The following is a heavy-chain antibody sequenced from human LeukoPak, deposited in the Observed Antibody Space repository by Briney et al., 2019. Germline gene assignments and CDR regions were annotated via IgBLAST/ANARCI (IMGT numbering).Heavy chain of an antibody. D-gene: IGHD1-26*01. CDR1: GFTFSNYP. V-gene: IGHV3-23*01. J-gene: IGHJ4*02. Sequence: GRSLRLSCAASGFTFSNYPMHWVRQAPGKGLEWVSTISNTAYNTYYADSVKGRFTISRDNSANTVSLQMNSLRAEDTALYYCAKHSGSYFIYYVDSWGQGTQVTVSS. CDR2: ISNTAYNT. CDR3: AKHSGSYFIYYVDS.